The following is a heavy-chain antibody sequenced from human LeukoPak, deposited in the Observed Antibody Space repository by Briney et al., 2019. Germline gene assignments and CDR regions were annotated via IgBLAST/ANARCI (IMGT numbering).Heavy chain of an antibody. Sequence: SETLSLTCAVYGGSFSGYYWSWIRQPPGKGLEWIGEINHSESTNYNPSLKSRVTISVETSKNQFSLKLSSVTAADTAVYYCARYYYDSSGYFDYWGQGTLVTVSS. D-gene: IGHD3-22*01. CDR2: INHSEST. J-gene: IGHJ4*02. V-gene: IGHV4-34*01. CDR1: GGSFSGYY. CDR3: ARYYYDSSGYFDY.